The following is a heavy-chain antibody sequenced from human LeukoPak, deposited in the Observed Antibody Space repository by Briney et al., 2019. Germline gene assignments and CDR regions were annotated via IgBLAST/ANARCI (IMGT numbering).Heavy chain of an antibody. CDR3: ARDRVIAVAQWSYFDY. CDR2: IKQDGSEK. V-gene: IGHV3-7*01. D-gene: IGHD6-19*01. CDR1: GFTFSSYW. Sequence: GGSLRLSCAASGFTFSSYWMSWVRQAPGKGLEWVANIKQDGSEKYYVDSVKGRFTISRDNAKNSLYLQMNSLRAEATAVYYCARDRVIAVAQWSYFDYWGQGTLVTVSS. J-gene: IGHJ4*02.